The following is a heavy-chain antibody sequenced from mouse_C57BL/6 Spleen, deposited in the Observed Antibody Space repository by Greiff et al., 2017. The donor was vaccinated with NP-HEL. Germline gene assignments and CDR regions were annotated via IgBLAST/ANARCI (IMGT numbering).Heavy chain of an antibody. CDR2: INPGSGGP. CDR1: GYAFTNYL. V-gene: IGHV1-54*01. J-gene: IGHJ3*01. Sequence: QVQLQQSGAELVRPGTSVKVSCKASGYAFTNYLIEWVKQRPGQGLEWIGVINPGSGGPNYNEKFKGTATLTADKSSSTAYMQLSSLTSEDSAVYFCAREDDSWFAYWGQGTLVTVSA. CDR3: AREDDSWFAY.